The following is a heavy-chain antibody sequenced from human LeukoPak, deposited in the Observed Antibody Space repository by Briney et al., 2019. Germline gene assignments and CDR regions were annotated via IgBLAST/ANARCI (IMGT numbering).Heavy chain of an antibody. V-gene: IGHV2-5*01. CDR3: ARRTGSTAATFLDY. CDR1: GFSLTTSGVG. Sequence: SGPALVKPTQTLTLICTFSGFSLTTSGVGVAWIRQPPGEALEWLALVYWSDDKHYSPSLKNRLTITKDTSKNQVVLTMTNVDPVDTATYYCARRTGSTAATFLDYWGQGTLVTVSS. CDR2: VYWSDDK. D-gene: IGHD1/OR15-1a*01. J-gene: IGHJ4*02.